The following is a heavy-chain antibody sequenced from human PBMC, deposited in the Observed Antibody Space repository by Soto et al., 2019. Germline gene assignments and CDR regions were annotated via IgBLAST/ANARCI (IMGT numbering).Heavy chain of an antibody. J-gene: IGHJ4*02. D-gene: IGHD5-18*01. Sequence: QVQLQQWGAGLLKPSETLSLTCAVYGGSFSGYYWCWIRQPPGKGLEWIGEINHSGSTNYNPSLKSRVTISVDTSKNQFSLKLSSVTAADTAVYYCARGRNGSGYSYGYGYWGQGTLVTVSS. V-gene: IGHV4-34*01. CDR2: INHSGST. CDR3: ARGRNGSGYSYGYGY. CDR1: GGSFSGYY.